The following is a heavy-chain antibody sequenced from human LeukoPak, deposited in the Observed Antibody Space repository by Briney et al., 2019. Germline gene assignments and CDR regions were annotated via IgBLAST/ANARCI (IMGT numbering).Heavy chain of an antibody. D-gene: IGHD2-15*01. J-gene: IGHJ3*02. CDR2: IYTSGST. CDR3: ARDRALYCSGGSCYYNPPDAFDI. Sequence: SETLSLTCTVSGGSISSYYWSWIRQPAGKGLEWIGRIYTSGSTNYNPSLKSRVTISVDTSKNQFSLKLSSVTAADTAVYYCARDRALYCSGGSCYYNPPDAFDIWGQGTMVTVSS. CDR1: GGSISSYY. V-gene: IGHV4-4*07.